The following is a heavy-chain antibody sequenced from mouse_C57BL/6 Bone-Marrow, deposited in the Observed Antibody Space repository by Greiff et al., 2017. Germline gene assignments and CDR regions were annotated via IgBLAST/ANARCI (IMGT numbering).Heavy chain of an antibody. CDR3: ARGDDYDRAYAMDY. D-gene: IGHD2-4*01. CDR2: INPYNGGT. V-gene: IGHV1-19*01. J-gene: IGHJ4*01. CDR1: GYTFTDYY. Sequence: EVQLQQSGPVLVKPGASVTMSCKASGYTFTDYYLNWVKQSHGKSLEWIGVINPYNGGTSYNQKFKGKATLTVDKSSSTAYMELNSLTSEDSAVYYCARGDDYDRAYAMDYWGQGTSVTVSS.